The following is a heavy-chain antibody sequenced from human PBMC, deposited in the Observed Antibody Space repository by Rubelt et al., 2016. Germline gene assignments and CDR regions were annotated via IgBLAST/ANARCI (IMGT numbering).Heavy chain of an antibody. CDR2: IYSSGST. CDR1: GGSISSYY. V-gene: IGHV4-59*03. Sequence: QVQLQESGPGLVKPSETLSLTCTVSGGSISSYYWSWIRQPPGKGLEWIGCIYSSGSTNYNPSLNSRATISKDTSSCQVALKRTDVTATRTSVYYRVGDELSSVNVYWGQGTLVTVSS. CDR3: VGDELSSVNVY. D-gene: IGHD6-6*01. J-gene: IGHJ4*02.